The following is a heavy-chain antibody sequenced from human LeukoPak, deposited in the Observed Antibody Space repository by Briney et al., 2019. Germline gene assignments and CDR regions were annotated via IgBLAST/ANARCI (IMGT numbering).Heavy chain of an antibody. CDR2: IYYSGST. CDR1: GGSISSSSYY. CDR3: ARLYVGDGYKFDL. Sequence: SETLSLTCTVSGGSISSSSYYWGWIRQPPGKGLEWIGSIYYSGSTYYNPSLKSRVTISVDTSKNQFSLKLSSVTAADTAAYYCARLYVGDGYKFDLWGRGTLVTVSS. J-gene: IGHJ2*01. D-gene: IGHD5-24*01. V-gene: IGHV4-39*01.